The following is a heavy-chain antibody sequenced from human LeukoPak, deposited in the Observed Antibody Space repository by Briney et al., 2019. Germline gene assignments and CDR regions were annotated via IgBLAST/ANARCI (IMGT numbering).Heavy chain of an antibody. CDR2: IYYSGST. Sequence: SETLSLTCTVSGGSTSSYYWSWIRQPPGKGLEWIGYIYYSGSTNYNPSLKSRVTISVDTSKNQFSLKLSSVTAADTAVYYCARERRAVAGARSWFDPWGQGTLVTVSS. J-gene: IGHJ5*02. CDR3: ARERRAVAGARSWFDP. V-gene: IGHV4-59*12. D-gene: IGHD6-19*01. CDR1: GGSTSSYY.